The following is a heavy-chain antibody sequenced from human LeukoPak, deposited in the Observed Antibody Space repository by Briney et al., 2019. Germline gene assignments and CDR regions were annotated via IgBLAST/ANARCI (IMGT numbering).Heavy chain of an antibody. V-gene: IGHV3-33*01. J-gene: IGHJ4*02. CDR2: IWYDGSNK. CDR3: ARDPGDTGVDY. Sequence: GGSLRLSCAASGFTFSSYGMHWVRQAPGKGLEWVAVIWYDGSNKYYADSVKGRFTISSDNSKNTLYLQMNSLRAEDTAVYYCARDPGDTGVDYWGQGTLVTVSS. D-gene: IGHD5-18*01. CDR1: GFTFSSYG.